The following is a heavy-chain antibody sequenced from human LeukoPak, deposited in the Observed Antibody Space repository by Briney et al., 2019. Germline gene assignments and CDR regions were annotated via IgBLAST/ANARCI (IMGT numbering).Heavy chain of an antibody. CDR3: ARDGGLRGMDV. CDR1: GGSISSYY. D-gene: IGHD6-25*01. CDR2: IYYSGST. J-gene: IGHJ6*02. V-gene: IGHV4-59*01. Sequence: SETPSLTCTVSGGSISSYYWSWIRQPPGKGLEWIGYIYYSGSTNYNPSLKRRVTISVDTSKNQFSLKLSSVTAADTAVYYCARDGGLRGMDVWGQGTTVTVSS.